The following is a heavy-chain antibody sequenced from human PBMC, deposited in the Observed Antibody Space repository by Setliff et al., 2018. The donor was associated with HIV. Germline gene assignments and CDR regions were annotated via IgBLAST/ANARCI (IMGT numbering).Heavy chain of an antibody. J-gene: IGHJ5*02. CDR2: IIPIFGTA. CDR1: GGTFSSYA. Sequence: SVKVSCKPSGGTFSSYAISWVRQAPGKGLEWMGGIIPIFGTANYAQKFQGRVTTTTQESTSTAYLELRSLRSEYRAVYYCARDSYDSSGDIPTWGQGTLVTVSS. CDR3: ARDSYDSSGDIPT. V-gene: IGHV1-69*05. D-gene: IGHD3-22*01.